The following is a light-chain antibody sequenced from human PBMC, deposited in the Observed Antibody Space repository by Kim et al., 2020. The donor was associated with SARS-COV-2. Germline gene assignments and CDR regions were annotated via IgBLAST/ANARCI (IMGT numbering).Light chain of an antibody. CDR1: SSNIGNNY. J-gene: IGLJ3*02. Sequence: QSVLTQPPSVSAAPGQKVTISCSGSSSNIGNNYVSWYQHLPGTAPKLLIYDNNKRPSGIPDRFSGSKYGTSATLGITGLQTGDEADYYCGTWDSSLSAEVFGGGTQLTVL. CDR2: DNN. CDR3: GTWDSSLSAEV. V-gene: IGLV1-51*01.